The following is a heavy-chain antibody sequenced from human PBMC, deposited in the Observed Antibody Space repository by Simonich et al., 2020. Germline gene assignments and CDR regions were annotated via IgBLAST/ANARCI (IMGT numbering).Heavy chain of an antibody. Sequence: EVQLVESGGGLVQPGGSLRLSCAASGFTFSSYWMSWVRQATGKGMEWVANIKQDGSEKYYVDTVKGRFTIPRDNATNSLYLQMNSLRAEDTAVYYCARDGLGTAYYYYMDVWGKGTTVTVSS. J-gene: IGHJ6*03. CDR2: IKQDGSEK. CDR3: ARDGLGTAYYYYMDV. D-gene: IGHD7-27*01. V-gene: IGHV3-7*01. CDR1: GFTFSSYW.